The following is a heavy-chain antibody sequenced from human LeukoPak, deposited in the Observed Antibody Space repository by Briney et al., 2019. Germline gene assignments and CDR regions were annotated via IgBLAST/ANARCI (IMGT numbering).Heavy chain of an antibody. D-gene: IGHD5-18*01. CDR2: ISDSGAST. CDR1: GFTFSNYA. Sequence: GGSLRLSCAASGFTFSNYAMSWVRQAPGKGLEWVLPISDSGASTYYADSVKGRFTISRDNSKNTLYLQMNSLRVEDSAVYYCAKGGRGYSYGSLDYWGQGTLVTVSS. J-gene: IGHJ4*02. CDR3: AKGGRGYSYGSLDY. V-gene: IGHV3-23*01.